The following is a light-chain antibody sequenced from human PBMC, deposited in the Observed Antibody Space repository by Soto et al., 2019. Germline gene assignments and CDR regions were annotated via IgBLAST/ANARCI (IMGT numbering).Light chain of an antibody. CDR3: FSYTSSGTYV. V-gene: IGLV2-14*01. CDR1: SSDVGNYKY. Sequence: QSVLTQPASVSGSPGQSITISCTVTSSDVGNYKYVSWYQQHPGKAPKLMIYEVSNRPSGVSNRFSGSKSGNTASLTISGPQAEDETDYYCFSYTSSGTYVFGTGTKVTVL. J-gene: IGLJ1*01. CDR2: EVS.